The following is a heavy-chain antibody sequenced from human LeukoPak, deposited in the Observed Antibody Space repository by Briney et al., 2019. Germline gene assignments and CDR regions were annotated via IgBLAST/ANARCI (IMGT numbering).Heavy chain of an antibody. CDR1: GGSFSGYY. D-gene: IGHD3-22*01. CDR3: ARVPRYYYDSSGYSY. J-gene: IGHJ4*02. V-gene: IGHV4-34*01. Sequence: SETLSLTCAVYGGSFSGYYWSWIRQPPGKGLEWIGEINHSGSTNYNPSLKSRVTISVDTSKNQFSLKLSSVTAADTAVYYCARVPRYYYDSSGYSYWGQGTLVTVSS. CDR2: INHSGST.